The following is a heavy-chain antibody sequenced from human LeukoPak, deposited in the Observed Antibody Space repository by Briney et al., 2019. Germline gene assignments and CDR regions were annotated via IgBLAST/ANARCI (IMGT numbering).Heavy chain of an antibody. V-gene: IGHV3-33*06. CDR3: AKDGSYDSSGYYS. Sequence: GGSLRLSCAASGFTFSSYGMHWVRQAPGKGLEWVAVIWYDGSNKYYADSVKGRFTISRDNSKNTLYLQMNSLRAEDTVVYYCAKDGSYDSSGYYSWGQGTLVTVSS. CDR1: GFTFSSYG. J-gene: IGHJ4*02. CDR2: IWYDGSNK. D-gene: IGHD3-22*01.